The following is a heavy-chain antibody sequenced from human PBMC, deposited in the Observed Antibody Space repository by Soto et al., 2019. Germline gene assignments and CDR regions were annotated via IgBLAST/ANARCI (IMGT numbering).Heavy chain of an antibody. Sequence: SETLSLTCAVSGYSISSGYYWGWIRQPPGKGLEWIGSIYHSVSTYYNPSLKSRVTISVDTSKNQFSLKLSSVTAADTAVYYCASNPGWPDGRYYFDYWGQGTLVTVSS. CDR2: IYHSVST. D-gene: IGHD6-19*01. CDR1: GYSISSGYY. V-gene: IGHV4-38-2*01. J-gene: IGHJ4*02. CDR3: ASNPGWPDGRYYFDY.